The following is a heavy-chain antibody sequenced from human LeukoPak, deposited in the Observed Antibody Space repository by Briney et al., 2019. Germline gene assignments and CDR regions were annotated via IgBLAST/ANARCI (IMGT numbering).Heavy chain of an antibody. CDR2: IKEDGREK. J-gene: IGHJ4*02. D-gene: IGHD3-16*01. V-gene: IGHV3-7*01. Sequence: TGGSLRLSCAASGFTFSSFWMSWIRQAPGKGLEWVANIKEDGREKYYVDSVKGRFTISGDNAKNSLYLQMNNLKAEDTAMYYCVRFMRGTIGGDNWGQGTLVTVSA. CDR1: GFTFSSFW. CDR3: VRFMRGTIGGDN.